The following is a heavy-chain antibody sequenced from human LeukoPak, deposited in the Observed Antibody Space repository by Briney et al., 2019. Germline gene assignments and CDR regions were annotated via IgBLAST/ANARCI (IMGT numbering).Heavy chain of an antibody. CDR2: ISRSSSTI. V-gene: IGHV3-48*04. CDR3: AKGYDLYFDY. CDR1: GFTFSSYS. D-gene: IGHD3-3*01. J-gene: IGHJ4*02. Sequence: GGSLRLSCAASGFTFSSYSMNWVRQAPGKGLEWVSYISRSSSTIYYADSVKGRFTISRDNAKNSLYLQMNSLRAEDTAVYYCAKGYDLYFDYWGQGTLVTVSS.